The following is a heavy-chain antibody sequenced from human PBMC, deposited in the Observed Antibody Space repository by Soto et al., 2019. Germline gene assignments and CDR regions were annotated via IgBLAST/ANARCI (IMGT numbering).Heavy chain of an antibody. CDR3: ARQQKDIVVVVAAINAFDI. CDR1: GGSFSGYY. J-gene: IGHJ3*02. CDR2: INHSGST. D-gene: IGHD2-15*01. Sequence: ASETLSLTCAVYGGSFSGYYWSWIRQPPGKGLEWIGEINHSGSTNYNPSLKSRVTISVDTSKNQFSLKLSSVTAADTAVYYCARQQKDIVVVVAAINAFDIWGQGTMVTVSS. V-gene: IGHV4-34*01.